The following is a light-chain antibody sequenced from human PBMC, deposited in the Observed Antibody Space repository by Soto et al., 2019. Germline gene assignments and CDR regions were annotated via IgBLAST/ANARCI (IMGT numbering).Light chain of an antibody. V-gene: IGLV2-11*01. J-gene: IGLJ3*02. CDR2: GVS. CDR3: CSTAGSFAKV. CDR1: SGDFGDYY. Sequence: QSALTQPRSVSGSPGQSVTISCTGTSGDFGDYYVSWYQHHPGKAPKLIIYGVSKRPSGVPDRFSGSKSGNTASLTISGLQAEDDADYYCCSTAGSFAKVFGGATKLTVL.